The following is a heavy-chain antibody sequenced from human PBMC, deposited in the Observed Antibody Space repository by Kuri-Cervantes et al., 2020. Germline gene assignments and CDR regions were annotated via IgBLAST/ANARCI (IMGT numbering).Heavy chain of an antibody. CDR1: GFTVSSNY. Sequence: GGSLRLSCAASGFTVSSNYMSWVRQAPRKGLEWVSYISSSGSTIYYADPVKGRFTISRDNAKNSLYLQMNSLRAEDTAVYYCARGQQLVQFNYYYGMDVWGQGTTVTVSS. J-gene: IGHJ6*02. CDR3: ARGQQLVQFNYYYGMDV. CDR2: ISSSGSTI. D-gene: IGHD6-13*01. V-gene: IGHV3-11*01.